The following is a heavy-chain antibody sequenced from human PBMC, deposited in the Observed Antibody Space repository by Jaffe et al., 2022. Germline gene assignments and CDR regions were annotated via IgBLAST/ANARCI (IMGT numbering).Heavy chain of an antibody. CDR2: ISWNSGSI. D-gene: IGHD6-13*01. Sequence: EVQLVESGGGLVQPGRSLRLSCAASGFTFDDYAMHWVRQAPGKGLEWVSGISWNSGSIGYADSVKGRFTISRDNAKNSLYLQMNSLRAEDTALYYCAKDIVSFGDIAAAGTAVFPYDYWGQGTLVTVSS. CDR1: GFTFDDYA. V-gene: IGHV3-9*01. CDR3: AKDIVSFGDIAAAGTAVFPYDY. J-gene: IGHJ4*02.